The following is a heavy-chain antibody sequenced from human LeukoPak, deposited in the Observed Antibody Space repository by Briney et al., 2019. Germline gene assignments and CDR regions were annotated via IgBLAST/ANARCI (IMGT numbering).Heavy chain of an antibody. J-gene: IGHJ4*02. CDR2: VSNSGDYI. D-gene: IGHD2-8*01. CDR3: ARALIGYYFDY. Sequence: NPGGSLRLSCAASGFTVSSNYMSWVRQAPGKGLEWVSSVSNSGDYIHYADSVKGRFTISRDNSKNSLYLQMNSLRAEDTAVYYCARALIGYYFDYWGQGTLVTVSS. CDR1: GFTVSSNY. V-gene: IGHV3-21*06.